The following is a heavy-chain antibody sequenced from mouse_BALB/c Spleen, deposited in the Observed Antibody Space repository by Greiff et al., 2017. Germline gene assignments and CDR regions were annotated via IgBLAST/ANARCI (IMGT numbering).Heavy chain of an antibody. CDR2: IWAGGST. Sequence: VQLVESGPGLVAPSQSLSITCTVSGFSLTSYGVHWVRQPPGKGLEWLGVIWAGGSTNYNSALMSRLSISKDNSKSQVFLKMNSLQTDDTAMYYCARDEGDGYYGYFDVWGAGTTVTVSS. CDR1: GFSLTSYG. V-gene: IGHV2-9*02. D-gene: IGHD2-3*01. J-gene: IGHJ1*01. CDR3: ARDEGDGYYGYFDV.